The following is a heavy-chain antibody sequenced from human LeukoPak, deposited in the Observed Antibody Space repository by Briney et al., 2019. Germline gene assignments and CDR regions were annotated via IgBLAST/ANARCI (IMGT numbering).Heavy chain of an antibody. D-gene: IGHD3-3*01. V-gene: IGHV4-34*01. Sequence: PSETLSLTCAVYGGSFSGYYWSWIRQPPGKGLEWIGEINHSGSTNYNPSLKSRVTISVDTSKNQFSLKLSSVTAADTAVYCCASSTIFGVVANWFDPWGQGTLVTVSS. J-gene: IGHJ5*02. CDR3: ASSTIFGVVANWFDP. CDR2: INHSGST. CDR1: GGSFSGYY.